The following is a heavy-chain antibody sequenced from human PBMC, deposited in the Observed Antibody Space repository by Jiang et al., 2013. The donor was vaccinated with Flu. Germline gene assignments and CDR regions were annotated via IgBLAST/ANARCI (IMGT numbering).Heavy chain of an antibody. CDR2: TFYRSKWYS. J-gene: IGHJ4*02. CDR3: ARVVEGTLDY. CDR1: GDSVSSNSAA. D-gene: IGHD6-19*01. Sequence: QTLSLTCAISGDSVSSNSAAWSWFRQSPSRGLEWLGRTFYRSKWYSDCPLSLKSRITVNPDTSKNQFSLQLNSVTPEDTAVYYCARVVEGTLDYWGQGALVTVSS. V-gene: IGHV6-1*01.